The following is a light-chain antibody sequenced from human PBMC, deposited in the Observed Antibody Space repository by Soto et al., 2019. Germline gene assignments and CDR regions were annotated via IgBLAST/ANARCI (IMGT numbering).Light chain of an antibody. CDR2: GVT. V-gene: IGLV2-14*03. Sequence: QSALAQPASVSGSPGQSITISCTGSSSDIGHYNFVSWYQQHPGRAPKLLIFGVTNRPSGISDRFSGSKSGATASLTISGLQADDEADYYCRSYTTTNSLVFGTGTKVTVL. CDR3: RSYTTTNSLV. CDR1: SSDIGHYNF. J-gene: IGLJ1*01.